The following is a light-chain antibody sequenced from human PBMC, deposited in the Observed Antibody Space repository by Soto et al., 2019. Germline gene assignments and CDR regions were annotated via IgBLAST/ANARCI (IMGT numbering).Light chain of an antibody. CDR1: RDVGSD. Sequence: QMTQSPSSLSASVGEKIIITCRASRDVGSDVSWYQQKPGQAPKLLIYAASNLYTGIPSRFSGSRSGTEFTLTISSLQPEDFASYYCLQDYGDSWTFGQGTKVEIE. J-gene: IGKJ1*01. V-gene: IGKV1-6*01. CDR2: AAS. CDR3: LQDYGDSWT.